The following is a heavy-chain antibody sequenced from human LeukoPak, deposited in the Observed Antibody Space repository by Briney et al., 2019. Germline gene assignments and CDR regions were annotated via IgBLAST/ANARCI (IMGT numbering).Heavy chain of an antibody. Sequence: PETLSLTCTVSGGSISSYYWSWIRQPAGKGLEWIGRIYTSGSTNYNPSLKSRVTMSVDTSKNQFSLKLSSVTAADTAVYYCARALRDYDILTGYSAFDYWGQGTLVTVSS. CDR1: GGSISSYY. V-gene: IGHV4-4*07. J-gene: IGHJ4*02. CDR2: IYTSGST. D-gene: IGHD3-9*01. CDR3: ARALRDYDILTGYSAFDY.